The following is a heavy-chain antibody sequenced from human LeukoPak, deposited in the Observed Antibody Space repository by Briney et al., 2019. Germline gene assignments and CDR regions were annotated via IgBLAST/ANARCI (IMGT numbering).Heavy chain of an antibody. CDR3: TMLGVTYSGSSRQAPADY. V-gene: IGHV4-61*02. CDR1: GGSISSGSYY. D-gene: IGHD1-26*01. Sequence: SETLSLTCTVSGGSISSGSYYWSWIRQPAGKGLEWIGRIYTSGSINYNPSLKSRVTISVDTSKNQFSLKLSSVTAADTAVYYCTMLGVTYSGSSRQAPADYWGQGTLVTVSS. J-gene: IGHJ4*02. CDR2: IYTSGSI.